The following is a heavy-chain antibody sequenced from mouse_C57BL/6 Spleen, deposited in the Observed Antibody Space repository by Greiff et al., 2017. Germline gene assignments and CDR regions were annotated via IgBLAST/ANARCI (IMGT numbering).Heavy chain of an antibody. CDR2: IDPETGGT. CDR3: TRSPYYGSSYDAMDY. D-gene: IGHD1-1*01. V-gene: IGHV1-15*01. Sequence: QVQLQQSGAELVRPGASVTLSCKASGYTFTDYEMHWVKQTPVHGLEWIGAIDPETGGTAYNQKFKGKAILTADKSSSTAYMELRSLTSEESAVYYCTRSPYYGSSYDAMDYWGQGTSVTVSS. CDR1: GYTFTDYE. J-gene: IGHJ4*01.